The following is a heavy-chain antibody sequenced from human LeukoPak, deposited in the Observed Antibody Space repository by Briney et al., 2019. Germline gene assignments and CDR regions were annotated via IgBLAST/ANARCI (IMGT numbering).Heavy chain of an antibody. V-gene: IGHV3-30*02. J-gene: IGHJ4*02. CDR3: ATRGILTGYLTHVDFDY. Sequence: QSGGSLRLSCAASGFTFRNYDMHWVRQTPGKGLEWVAFIRYDGTNKYYAESVKGRCSISRDNSNSTLYLQMTSLRAEDTAIYYCATRGILTGYLTHVDFDYWGQGTLVTVSS. D-gene: IGHD3-9*01. CDR2: IRYDGTNK. CDR1: GFTFRNYD.